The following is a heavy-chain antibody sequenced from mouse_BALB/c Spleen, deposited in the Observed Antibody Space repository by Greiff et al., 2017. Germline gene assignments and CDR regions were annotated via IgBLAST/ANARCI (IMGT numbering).Heavy chain of an antibody. CDR2: IYPGDGDT. J-gene: IGHJ2*01. CDR1: GYTFTSYW. CDR3: ARSGGGSFDY. Sequence: VQLHQSGAELARPGASVKLSCKASGYTFTSYWMQWVKQRPGQGLEWIGAIYPGDGDTRYTQKFKGKATLTADKSSSTAYMQLSSLASEDSAVYYCARSGGGSFDYWGQGTTLTVSS. V-gene: IGHV1-87*01. D-gene: IGHD1-1*02.